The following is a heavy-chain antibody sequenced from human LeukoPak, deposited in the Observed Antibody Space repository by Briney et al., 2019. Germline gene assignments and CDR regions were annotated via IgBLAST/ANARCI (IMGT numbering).Heavy chain of an antibody. D-gene: IGHD4-11*01. CDR3: ARDPYGDYIGAFDF. V-gene: IGHV3-23*01. Sequence: GGSLRLSCAASGFTFGNFGMTWVRQAPGQGLEWVSSIHGAGAVTGYADSVKGRFTTSRDNSENTLYLHMDSLRADDTAVYYCARDPYGDYIGAFDFRGQGTMVTVSS. CDR2: IHGAGAVT. J-gene: IGHJ3*01. CDR1: GFTFGNFG.